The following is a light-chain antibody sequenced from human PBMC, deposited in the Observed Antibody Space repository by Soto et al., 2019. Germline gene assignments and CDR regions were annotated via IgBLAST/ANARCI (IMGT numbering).Light chain of an antibody. Sequence: QSVLTQPASVSGSPGQSITISCTGTSSDVGNYNYVSWYQQYPGRVPKLLIYMVSNRPSGVSNRFSGSKSGNTASLTISGLQAEDEADYFCSSYAGSNNFVFGTGTKLTVL. J-gene: IGLJ1*01. CDR3: SSYAGSNNFV. CDR1: SSDVGNYNY. V-gene: IGLV2-14*01. CDR2: MVS.